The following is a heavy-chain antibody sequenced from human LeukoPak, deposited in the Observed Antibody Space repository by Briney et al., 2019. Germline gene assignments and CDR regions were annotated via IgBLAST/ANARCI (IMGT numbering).Heavy chain of an antibody. CDR1: GYTFTSYG. V-gene: IGHV1-2*02. CDR2: INPNSGGT. CDR3: AGGSSYDSSGRGFDY. Sequence: ASVKVSCKASGYTFTSYGISWVRQAPGQGLEWMGWINPNSGGTNYAPKFQGRVTMTRDTSISTAYMELSRLRFDDTAVYYCAGGSSYDSSGRGFDYWGQGTLVTVSS. D-gene: IGHD3-22*01. J-gene: IGHJ4*02.